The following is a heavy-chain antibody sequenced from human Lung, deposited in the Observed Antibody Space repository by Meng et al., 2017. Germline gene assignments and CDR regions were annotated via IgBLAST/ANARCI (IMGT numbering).Heavy chain of an antibody. V-gene: IGHV3-74*03. Sequence: GHLVVSGGGLFHPGWSLRLSCAASGFTFRSYWMHWVRQAPGKGLVWVSRIRGDGGSIVYADSVKGRFTISRDNAKNTLFLQMNSLRAEDTAVYYCARESGYFEYWGQGILVTVSS. J-gene: IGHJ4*02. CDR1: GFTFRSYW. CDR2: IRGDGGSI. CDR3: ARESGYFEY.